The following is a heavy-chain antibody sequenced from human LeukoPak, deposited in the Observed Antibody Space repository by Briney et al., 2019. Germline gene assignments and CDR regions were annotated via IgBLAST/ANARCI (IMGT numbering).Heavy chain of an antibody. CDR2: IYYSGST. Sequence: SETLSLTCTVSGGSISSYYWSWIRQPPGKGLEWIGYIYYSGSTNYNPSLKSRVTISVDTSKNQFSLKLSSVTAADTAVYYCARHFLIAADAFDIWGQGTTVTVSS. V-gene: IGHV4-59*08. J-gene: IGHJ3*02. CDR3: ARHFLIAADAFDI. D-gene: IGHD5-12*01. CDR1: GGSISSYY.